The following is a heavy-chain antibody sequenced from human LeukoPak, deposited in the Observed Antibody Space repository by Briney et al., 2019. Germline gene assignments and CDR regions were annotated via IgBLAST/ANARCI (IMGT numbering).Heavy chain of an antibody. V-gene: IGHV3-74*01. CDR3: ARDESVTGPTTFDY. CDR2: INTDGSDT. J-gene: IGHJ4*02. CDR1: GFTFRRYW. D-gene: IGHD6-19*01. Sequence: GGSLSLSCAASGFTFRRYWMHWVRQAPGQGPVWVSRINTDGSDTIYADSVKGRFTISRDNAKNTLFLQMNSLRAEDTAVYYCARDESVTGPTTFDYWGQGTLVTVSS.